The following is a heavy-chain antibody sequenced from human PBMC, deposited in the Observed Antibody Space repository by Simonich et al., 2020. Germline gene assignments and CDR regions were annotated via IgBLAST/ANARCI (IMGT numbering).Heavy chain of an antibody. V-gene: IGHV1-18*01. CDR2: ISAYNGNT. J-gene: IGHJ3*02. D-gene: IGHD1-1*01. CDR1: GYTFTSYG. Sequence: QVQLVQSGAEVKKPGASVKVSCKASGYTFTSYGNSWVGQAPGQGLEWKGWISAYNGNTNDAQQLQGRVTMTTDTATSTAYMELRSLRSDDTAVYYCARSTTGTTAFDIWGQGTMVTVSS. CDR3: ARSTTGTTAFDI.